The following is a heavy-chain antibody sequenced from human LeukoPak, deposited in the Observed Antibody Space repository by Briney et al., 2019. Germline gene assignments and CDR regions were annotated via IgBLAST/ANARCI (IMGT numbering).Heavy chain of an antibody. CDR2: ISSSSSYI. CDR3: ARENIVVVPAAIDAFDI. D-gene: IGHD2-2*02. CDR1: GFTFSSYS. V-gene: IGHV3-21*01. J-gene: IGHJ3*02. Sequence: GGSLRLSCAASGFTFSSYSMNWVRQAPGEGLEWVSSISSSSSYIYYADSVKGRFTISRDNAKNSLYLQMNSLRAEDTAVYYCARENIVVVPAAIDAFDIWGQGTMVTVSS.